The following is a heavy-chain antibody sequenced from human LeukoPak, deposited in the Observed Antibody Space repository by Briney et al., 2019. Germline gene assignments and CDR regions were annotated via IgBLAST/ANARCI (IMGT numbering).Heavy chain of an antibody. CDR2: MNPNSGNT. J-gene: IGHJ3*02. V-gene: IGHV1-8*01. Sequence: GASVKVSCKASGYTFTSYDINWVRQATGQGLEWMGWMNPNSGNTGYAQKFQGRATMTRNTSISTAYMELSSLRSEDTAVYYCATGQDGSGSYYAFDIWGQGTMVTVYS. CDR3: ATGQDGSGSYYAFDI. D-gene: IGHD3-10*01. CDR1: GYTFTSYD.